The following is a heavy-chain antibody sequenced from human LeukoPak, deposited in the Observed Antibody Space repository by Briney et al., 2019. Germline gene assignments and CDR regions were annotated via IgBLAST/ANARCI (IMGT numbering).Heavy chain of an antibody. J-gene: IGHJ4*02. V-gene: IGHV3-9*01. Sequence: GGSLRLSCAASGFTFDDYAMHWVRQGPGKGLEWVSGISWNSGSIGYADSVKGRFTISRDNAKNSLYLQMNSLRAEDTALYYCAKGKLGGFYSFDYWGQGTLVTVSS. D-gene: IGHD3-3*02. CDR1: GFTFDDYA. CDR2: ISWNSGSI. CDR3: AKGKLGGFYSFDY.